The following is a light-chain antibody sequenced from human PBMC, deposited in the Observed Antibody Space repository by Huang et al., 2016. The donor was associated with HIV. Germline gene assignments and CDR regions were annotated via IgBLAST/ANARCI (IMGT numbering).Light chain of an antibody. CDR2: YVS. V-gene: IGKV1-5*01. Sequence: DIQMTQSPSTLSASVGDRVTITCRASQSFTTWLAWYQQKPVKAPKLLIYYVSSLESGVPSRFSGSGSGTEFTLTISSLQPDDFATYYCQQYDGYPWTFGQGTKVEIK. J-gene: IGKJ1*01. CDR3: QQYDGYPWT. CDR1: QSFTTW.